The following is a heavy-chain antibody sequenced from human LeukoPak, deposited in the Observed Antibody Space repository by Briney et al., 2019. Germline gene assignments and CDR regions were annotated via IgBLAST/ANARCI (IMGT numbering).Heavy chain of an antibody. CDR2: INPNSGGT. V-gene: IGHV1-2*02. CDR3: ARENVRSGSFDY. CDR1: GYTFTGYY. J-gene: IGHJ4*02. D-gene: IGHD1-26*01. Sequence: ASVKVSCKASGYTFTGYYMHWVRQAPGQGLEWMGLINPNSGGTNYAQKFKGRVNMTRDTSISTAYMELSRLRSDDTGVYYCARENVRSGSFDYWGQGTLVTVSS.